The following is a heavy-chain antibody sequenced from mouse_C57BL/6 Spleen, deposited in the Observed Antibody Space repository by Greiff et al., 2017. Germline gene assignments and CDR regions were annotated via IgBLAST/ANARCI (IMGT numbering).Heavy chain of an antibody. Sequence: QVQLKQSGAELVKPGASVKLSCKASGYTFTSYWMHWVKQRPGQGLEWIGMIHPNSGSTNYNEKFKSKATLTVDKSSSTAYMQLSSLTSEDSAVYYCARLGGYDVWFAYWGQGTLVTVSA. CDR1: GYTFTSYW. V-gene: IGHV1-64*01. J-gene: IGHJ3*01. D-gene: IGHD2-2*01. CDR2: IHPNSGST. CDR3: ARLGGYDVWFAY.